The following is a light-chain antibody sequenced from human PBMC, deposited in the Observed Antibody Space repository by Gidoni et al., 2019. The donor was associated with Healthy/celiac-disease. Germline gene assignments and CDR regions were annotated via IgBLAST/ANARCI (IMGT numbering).Light chain of an antibody. J-gene: IGKJ4*01. CDR3: QQYGSSPPLT. Sequence: EIVLTQSPGTLSLSPGESATLSCRASQSVSSSYLVWYQQKPGQAPRLLIYGASSRATGIPDRFSGSGSGTDFTLTISRLEPEDFAVDYCQQYGSSPPLTFGGGTKVEIK. CDR2: GAS. CDR1: QSVSSSY. V-gene: IGKV3-20*01.